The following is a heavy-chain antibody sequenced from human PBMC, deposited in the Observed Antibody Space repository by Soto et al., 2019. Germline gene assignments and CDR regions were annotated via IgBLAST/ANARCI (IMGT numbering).Heavy chain of an antibody. CDR3: ARGGVSGYDYIWGSYRYDYYYYMDV. CDR1: GGTFSSYA. D-gene: IGHD3-16*02. Sequence: SVKVSCKASGGTFSSYAISWVRQAPGQGLEWMGGIIPIFGTANYAQKFQGRVTMTGNASTSTAYMELSSLRSEDTAVYYCARGGVSGYDYIWGSYRYDYYYYMDVWGKGTTVTLSS. V-gene: IGHV1-69*13. J-gene: IGHJ6*03. CDR2: IIPIFGTA.